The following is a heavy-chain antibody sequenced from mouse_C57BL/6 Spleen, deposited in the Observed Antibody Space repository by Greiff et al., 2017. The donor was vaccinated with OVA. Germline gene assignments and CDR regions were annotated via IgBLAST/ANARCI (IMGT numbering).Heavy chain of an antibody. V-gene: IGHV1-42*01. D-gene: IGHD4-1*01. J-gene: IGHJ2*01. CDR2: INPSTGGT. CDR3: ARDWDEDY. Sequence: EVQLQESGPELVKPGASVKISCKASGYSFTGYYMNWVKQSPEKSLEWIGEINPSTGGTTYNQKFKAKATLTVDKSSSTAYMQLKSLTSEDSAVYYCARDWDEDYWGQGTTLTVSS. CDR1: GYSFTGYY.